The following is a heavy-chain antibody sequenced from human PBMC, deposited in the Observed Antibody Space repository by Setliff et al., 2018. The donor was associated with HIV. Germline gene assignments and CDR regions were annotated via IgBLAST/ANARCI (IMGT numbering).Heavy chain of an antibody. V-gene: IGHV4-39*01. CDR3: ASRVYYYDSNNLLREEGFDP. Sequence: SETLSLTCTVSGGSASNSRYYWAWIRQPPGKGLEYIGSIHYNEKTYYNPSLKSRVTTSIDTSKNQFSLNLTSVTAADTAVYYCASRVYYYDSNNLLREEGFDPWGQGTLVTVSS. D-gene: IGHD3-22*01. J-gene: IGHJ5*02. CDR2: IHYNEKT. CDR1: GGSASNSRYY.